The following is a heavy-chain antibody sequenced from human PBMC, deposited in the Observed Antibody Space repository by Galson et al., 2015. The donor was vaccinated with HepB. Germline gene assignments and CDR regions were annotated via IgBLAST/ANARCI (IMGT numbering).Heavy chain of an antibody. CDR3: ARESSTGSYYFDS. Sequence: SLRLSCAASGFTFSRFRMSWVRQAPGKGLEWVANINQDGSEKDYVDSVKGRFTISRDNAENSLYLQMNSLRAEDTAVYYCARESSTGSYYFDSWGQGTLVTVSS. V-gene: IGHV3-7*03. J-gene: IGHJ4*02. D-gene: IGHD6-19*01. CDR1: GFTFSRFR. CDR2: INQDGSEK.